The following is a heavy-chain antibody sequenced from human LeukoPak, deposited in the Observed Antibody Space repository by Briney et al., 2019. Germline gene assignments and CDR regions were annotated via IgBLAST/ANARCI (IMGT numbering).Heavy chain of an antibody. D-gene: IGHD1-26*01. CDR1: RESFRGYY. V-gene: IGHV4-34*01. Sequence: PSETLSLTSAVYRESFRGYYWSWIRPPPGKGLEWSGEINHSGSTNYNPSLKSRVTISVGTSKNQFSLKRSSVTAADPAVYSCAGGRGGATIYWGQGTLVTVSS. CDR3: AGGRGGATIY. CDR2: INHSGST. J-gene: IGHJ4*02.